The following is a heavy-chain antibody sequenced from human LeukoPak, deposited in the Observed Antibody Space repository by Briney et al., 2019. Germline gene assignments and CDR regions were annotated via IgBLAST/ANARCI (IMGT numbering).Heavy chain of an antibody. D-gene: IGHD2-15*01. CDR3: TTDPMVDVVVVAATDY. CDR1: GFTVSSNY. V-gene: IGHV3-15*01. J-gene: IGHJ4*02. CDR2: IKSKTDGGTT. Sequence: GGSLRLSCAASGFTVSSNYMSWVRQAPGKGLEWVGRIKSKTDGGTTDYAAPVKGRFTISRDDSKSTLYLQMNSLKTEDTAVYYCTTDPMVDVVVVAATDYWGQGTLVTVSS.